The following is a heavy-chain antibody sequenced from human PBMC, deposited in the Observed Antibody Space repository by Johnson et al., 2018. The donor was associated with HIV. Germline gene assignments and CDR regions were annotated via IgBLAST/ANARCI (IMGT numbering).Heavy chain of an antibody. Sequence: VQLVESGGGLLHPGRSLRLSCAVSGFTFDDYGMSWVRQAPGQGLEWVSAINWNGGSTGYADSVKGRFTISRDNSKNTLYLQMNSLRAEDTAVYYCAKDRDYYGSGLIWGQGTMVTVSS. CDR1: GFTFDDYG. V-gene: IGHV3-20*04. J-gene: IGHJ3*02. CDR3: AKDRDYYGSGLI. D-gene: IGHD3-10*01. CDR2: INWNGGST.